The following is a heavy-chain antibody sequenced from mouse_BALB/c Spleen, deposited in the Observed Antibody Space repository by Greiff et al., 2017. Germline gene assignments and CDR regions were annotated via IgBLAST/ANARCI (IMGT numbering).Heavy chain of an antibody. Sequence: EVQGVESGGDLVKPGGSLKLSCAASGFTFSSYGMSWVRQTPDKRLEWVATISSGRSYTYYPDSVKGRFTISRDNAKNTLYLQMSSLKSEDTAMYYCARQGGYYYGSSPHYYAMDYWGQGTSVTVSS. J-gene: IGHJ4*01. CDR2: ISSGRSYT. CDR3: ARQGGYYYGSSPHYYAMDY. V-gene: IGHV5-6*01. D-gene: IGHD1-1*01. CDR1: GFTFSSYG.